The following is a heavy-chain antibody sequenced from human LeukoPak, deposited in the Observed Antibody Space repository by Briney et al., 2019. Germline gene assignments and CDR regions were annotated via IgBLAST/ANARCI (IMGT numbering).Heavy chain of an antibody. V-gene: IGHV4-30-4*08. CDR1: GGSISSGDYY. CDR3: ARGGWELERFTIDY. J-gene: IGHJ4*02. Sequence: SETLSLTCTVSGGSISSGDYYWSWIRQPPGKGLEWIGYIYYSGSTYYNPSLKSRVTISVDTSKNQFSLKLSSVTAADTAVYYCARGGWELERFTIDYWGQGTLVTVSS. CDR2: IYYSGST. D-gene: IGHD3-3*01.